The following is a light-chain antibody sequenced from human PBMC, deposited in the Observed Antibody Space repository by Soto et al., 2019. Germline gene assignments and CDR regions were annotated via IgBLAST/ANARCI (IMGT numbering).Light chain of an antibody. V-gene: IGLV2-14*01. CDR2: EVT. CDR1: SSDVGGYNY. CDR3: KSRTTRNTLV. Sequence: QSVLTQPASVSGSPGQSITISCTGTSSDVGGYNYVSWYQQHPGKAPKLIIYEVTHRPSGVSSRFYGSRSGNAASPTISGLQAEDEADYYCKSRTTRNTLVLGGGTKVTVL. J-gene: IGLJ3*02.